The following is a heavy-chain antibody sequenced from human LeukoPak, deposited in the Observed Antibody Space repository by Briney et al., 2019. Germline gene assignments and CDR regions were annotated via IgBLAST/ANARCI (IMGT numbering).Heavy chain of an antibody. CDR3: ARVVVGTTVREVRKYYYYYMDV. CDR1: GGSISSSNW. CDR2: IYHSGST. Sequence: SETLSLTCAVSGGSISSSNWWSWVRQPPGKGLEWIGQIYHSGSTNYNPSLKSRVTLSVDKSKRQFSLRVTSVTAGDTAVYYCARVVVGTTVREVRKYYYYYMDVWGKGTTVTVSS. D-gene: IGHD3-10*01. J-gene: IGHJ6*03. V-gene: IGHV4-4*02.